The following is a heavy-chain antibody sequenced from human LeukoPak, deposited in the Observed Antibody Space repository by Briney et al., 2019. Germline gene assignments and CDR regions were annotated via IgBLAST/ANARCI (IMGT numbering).Heavy chain of an antibody. CDR1: GGSISSSSYY. Sequence: SETLSLTYTVSGGSISSSSYYWGWIRQPPGKGLEWIGSIYYSGSTYYNPSLKSRVTISADTSKNQFSLKVSSVTAADTAVYYCARLRYYGSGSPDYWGQGTLVTVSS. V-gene: IGHV4-39*01. D-gene: IGHD3-10*01. J-gene: IGHJ4*02. CDR3: ARLRYYGSGSPDY. CDR2: IYYSGST.